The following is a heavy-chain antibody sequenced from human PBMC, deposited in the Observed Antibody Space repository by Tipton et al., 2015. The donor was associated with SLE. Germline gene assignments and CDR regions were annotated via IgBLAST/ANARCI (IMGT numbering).Heavy chain of an antibody. D-gene: IGHD6-19*01. CDR2: MYSGGTT. V-gene: IGHV3-53*05. CDR1: GFTVDLNY. J-gene: IGHJ5*02. Sequence: SLRLSCTTSGFTVDLNYMTWVRQAPGKGLEWVSFMYSGGTTHYADAVRGRFTISRDNSRNTLYLQMNSLRPDDTGVYYCARVEDSSGWNVGWFDPWGQGTLVTVSS. CDR3: ARVEDSSGWNVGWFDP.